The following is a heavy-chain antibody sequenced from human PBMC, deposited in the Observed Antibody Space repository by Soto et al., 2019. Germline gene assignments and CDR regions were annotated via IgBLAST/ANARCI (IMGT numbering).Heavy chain of an antibody. J-gene: IGHJ6*02. V-gene: IGHV3-15*04. Sequence: DVQLVESGGDLVKPGGSLRLSCAGSGFTFSNAWMSWVRQAPGKGLERVGHIDSKTDGGAIDYAAPVKGRFNISRDDSKNMLYLQMNSLKPEDTAVYYCTSRLSIFYGMDVWGQGTTVNVSS. CDR3: TSRLSIFYGMDV. D-gene: IGHD3-3*02. CDR2: IDSKTDGGAI. CDR1: GFTFSNAW.